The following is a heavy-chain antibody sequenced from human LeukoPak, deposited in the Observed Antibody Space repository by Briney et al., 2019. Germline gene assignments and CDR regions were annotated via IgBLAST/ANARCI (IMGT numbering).Heavy chain of an antibody. Sequence: SETLSLTCAVSGGSISSGGYSWSWIRQPPGKGLEWIGYMYHSGSTYYNPSLKSRVTISVDRSKNQFSLKLSSVTAADTAVYYCVRVGSDRNDVRYNWFDPWGQGTLVTVSS. V-gene: IGHV4-30-2*01. CDR3: VRVGSDRNDVRYNWFDP. J-gene: IGHJ5*02. CDR2: MYHSGST. D-gene: IGHD1-1*01. CDR1: GGSISSGGYS.